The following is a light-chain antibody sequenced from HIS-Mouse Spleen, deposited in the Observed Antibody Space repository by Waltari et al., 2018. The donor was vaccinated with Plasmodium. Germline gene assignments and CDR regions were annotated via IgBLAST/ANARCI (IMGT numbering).Light chain of an antibody. Sequence: SSELTPHAAISVALGQPDRLTCQGNSLRIYYVSGYQQRPGPAPVLVIYDKNNRPSGIPDRFSGSSSGNIATLTITGAQAEDEADYYCNSRDSSGNHQVFGGGTKLTVL. CDR1: SLRIYY. J-gene: IGLJ3*02. CDR3: NSRDSSGNHQV. CDR2: DKN. V-gene: IGLV3-19*01.